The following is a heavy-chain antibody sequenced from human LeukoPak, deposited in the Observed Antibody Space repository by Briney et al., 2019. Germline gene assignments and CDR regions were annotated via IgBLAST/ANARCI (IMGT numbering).Heavy chain of an antibody. CDR3: ARLGIVSTGDSKWFDP. D-gene: IGHD6-13*01. V-gene: IGHV3-7*04. J-gene: IGHJ5*02. Sequence: GGSLRLSCAASKFTFSSYWMSWVRQAPGKGLEWVASIKYDGSVKLYVDSLKGRFTISRDNAKNSLYLQMNSLRAEDTAAYYCARLGIVSTGDSKWFDPWGQGTLVTVSS. CDR1: KFTFSSYW. CDR2: IKYDGSVK.